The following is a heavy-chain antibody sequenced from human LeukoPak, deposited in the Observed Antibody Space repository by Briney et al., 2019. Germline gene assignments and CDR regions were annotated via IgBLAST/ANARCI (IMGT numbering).Heavy chain of an antibody. D-gene: IGHD6-19*01. Sequence: GGSLRLSCAASGFTFDDYAMHWVRQAPGKGLEWVSGISWNSGSIGYADSVKGRFTISRDNAKNSLYLQMNSLRAEDTALYYCAKESGRFSRGWYGMDVWGKGPTVTVSS. J-gene: IGHJ6*04. CDR2: ISWNSGSI. CDR3: AKESGRFSRGWYGMDV. CDR1: GFTFDDYA. V-gene: IGHV3-9*01.